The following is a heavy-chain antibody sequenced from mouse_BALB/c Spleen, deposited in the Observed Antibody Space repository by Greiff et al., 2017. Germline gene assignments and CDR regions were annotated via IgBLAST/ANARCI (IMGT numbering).Heavy chain of an antibody. D-gene: IGHD1-2*01. Sequence: EVKVVESGGGLVKPGGSLKLSCAASGFTFSSYAMSWVRQSPEKRLEWVAEISSGGSYTYYPDTVTGRFTISRDNAKNTLYLEMSSLRSEDTAMYYCARETTATWFAYWGQGTLVTVSA. CDR3: ARETTATWFAY. CDR2: ISSGGSYT. J-gene: IGHJ3*01. V-gene: IGHV5-9-4*01. CDR1: GFTFSSYA.